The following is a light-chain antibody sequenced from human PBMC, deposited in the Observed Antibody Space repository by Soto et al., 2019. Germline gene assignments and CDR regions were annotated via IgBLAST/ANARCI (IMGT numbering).Light chain of an antibody. J-gene: IGLJ1*01. CDR2: EVN. CDR1: SSDVGGYNY. Sequence: QSALAQPPSASGSPGQSVAISCTGTSSDVGGYNYVSWYQQHPGKAPKLMIYEVNKRPSGVPDRFSGSKSGNTASLTVSGLQAEDEADYYCSSYAGSSNVFGPGIKVTV. V-gene: IGLV2-8*01. CDR3: SSYAGSSNV.